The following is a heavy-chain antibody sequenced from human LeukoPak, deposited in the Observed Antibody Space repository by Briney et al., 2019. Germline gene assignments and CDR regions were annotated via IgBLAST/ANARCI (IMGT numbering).Heavy chain of an antibody. V-gene: IGHV1-69*04. CDR3: ASPGGYDYVWGSYRYTY. Sequence: ASVKVSCKASGGSFSSYAISWVRQAPGQGLEWMGRIIPILGIANYAQKFQGRVTITADKSTSTAYMELSSLRSEDTAVYYCASPGGYDYVWGSYRYTYWGQGTLVTVSS. CDR1: GGSFSSYA. CDR2: IIPILGIA. J-gene: IGHJ4*02. D-gene: IGHD3-16*02.